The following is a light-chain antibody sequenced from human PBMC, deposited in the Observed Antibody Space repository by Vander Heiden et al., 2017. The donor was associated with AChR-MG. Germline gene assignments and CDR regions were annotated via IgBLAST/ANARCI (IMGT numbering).Light chain of an antibody. J-gene: IGKJ1*01. V-gene: IGKV3-11*01. Sequence: EIVLTQSPATLSPSPGDRATLPCRASQCVGVYLAWHQQKPGQAPRLRIYNASSRATGIPAGFSCGGSGTDFTLTISSLEPEDFAVYYCQQRSNWTAFGQGTKVEIK. CDR3: QQRSNWTA. CDR2: NAS. CDR1: QCVGVY.